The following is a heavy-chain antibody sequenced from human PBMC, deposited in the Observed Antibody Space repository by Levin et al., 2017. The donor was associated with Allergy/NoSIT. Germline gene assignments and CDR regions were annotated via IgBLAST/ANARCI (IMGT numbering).Heavy chain of an antibody. V-gene: IGHV3-30*18. CDR2: ISYDGSNK. D-gene: IGHD6-13*01. CDR3: AKSSGRSSWYEYYFDY. Sequence: GESLKISCAASGFTFSSYGMHWVRQAPGKGLEWVAVISYDGSNKYYADSVKGRFTISRDNSKNTLYLQMNSLRAEDTAVYYCAKSSGRSSWYEYYFDYWGQGTLVTVSS. J-gene: IGHJ4*02. CDR1: GFTFSSYG.